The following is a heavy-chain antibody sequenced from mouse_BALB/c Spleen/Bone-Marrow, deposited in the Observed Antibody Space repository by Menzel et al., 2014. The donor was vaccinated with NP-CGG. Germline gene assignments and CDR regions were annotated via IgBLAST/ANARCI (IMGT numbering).Heavy chain of an antibody. D-gene: IGHD1-1*01. Sequence: VQLVESAAELARPGASVKMSCKTSGYTFTTYTVHWIKQRPGQGLEWIGYINPRSGYTDYNQNLKDKTILTADKSSSTAYMQLSSLTSEDSAVYYCAREDTITAYFDYWGQGTTLTVSS. CDR2: INPRSGYT. CDR3: AREDTITAYFDY. CDR1: GYTFTTYT. J-gene: IGHJ2*01. V-gene: IGHV1-4*02.